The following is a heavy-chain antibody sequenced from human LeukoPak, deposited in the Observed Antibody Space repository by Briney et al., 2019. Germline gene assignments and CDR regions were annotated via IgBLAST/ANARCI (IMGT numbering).Heavy chain of an antibody. CDR2: ISSSGSTI. Sequence: GGSLRLSCAASGFTSSSYEMNWVRQAPGKGLEWVSYISSSGSTIYYADSAKGRFTISRDNAKNSLYLQMNSLRAEDTAVYYCATTRRDFSFDYWGQGTLVTVSS. J-gene: IGHJ4*02. V-gene: IGHV3-48*03. CDR3: ATTRRDFSFDY. CDR1: GFTSSSYE.